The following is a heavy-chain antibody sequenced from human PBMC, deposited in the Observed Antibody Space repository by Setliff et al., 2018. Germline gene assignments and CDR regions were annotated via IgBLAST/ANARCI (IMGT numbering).Heavy chain of an antibody. CDR3: ARGIYYFDIMGDP. CDR1: GYTFTSYG. Sequence: ASVKVSCKASGYTFTSYGINWVRQAPGQGLEWMGWISTSNGNTNYAQKLQGRVTMTTDTSTSTAYMELRSLRSDDTAVYYCARGIYYFDIMGDPWGQGTLVTVSS. D-gene: IGHD3-22*01. J-gene: IGHJ5*02. CDR2: ISTSNGNT. V-gene: IGHV1-18*01.